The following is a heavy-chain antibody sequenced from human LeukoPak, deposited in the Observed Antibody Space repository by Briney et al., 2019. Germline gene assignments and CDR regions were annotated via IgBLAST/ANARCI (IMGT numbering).Heavy chain of an antibody. CDR1: GFTFSTYW. D-gene: IGHD3-16*02. V-gene: IGHV3-7*01. Sequence: GGFLRLSCAASGFTFSTYWMSWVRQPPGKGLEWVANINQDESEKDYADSVKGRFAISRDNAKSSLYLQMNSLRAEDTAVYYCARDRPYYDYVWGSYRIPFDPWGQGTLVTVSS. CDR3: ARDRPYYDYVWGSYRIPFDP. J-gene: IGHJ5*02. CDR2: INQDESEK.